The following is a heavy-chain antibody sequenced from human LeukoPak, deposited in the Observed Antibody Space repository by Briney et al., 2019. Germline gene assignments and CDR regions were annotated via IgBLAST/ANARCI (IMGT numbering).Heavy chain of an antibody. Sequence: GGSLRLSCAASGFTFSSYAMHWVRQAPGKGLEWVAVISYDGSNKYYADSVKGRFTISRDNSKNALYLQMNSLRPEDTAVYYCAMRRRYSAFDIWGQGTMVTVSS. V-gene: IGHV3-30-3*01. CDR1: GFTFSSYA. CDR2: ISYDGSNK. J-gene: IGHJ3*02. D-gene: IGHD1-14*01. CDR3: AMRRRYSAFDI.